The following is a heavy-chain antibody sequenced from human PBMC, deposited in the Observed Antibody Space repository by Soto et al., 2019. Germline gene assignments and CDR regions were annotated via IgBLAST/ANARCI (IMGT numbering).Heavy chain of an antibody. CDR3: ARGVNWGSRDAFDI. J-gene: IGHJ3*02. D-gene: IGHD7-27*01. V-gene: IGHV3-48*02. CDR1: GFTFSSYS. Sequence: GGSLRLSCAASGFTFSSYSMNWVRQAPGKGLEWVSYISSSNSTIYYADSVKGRFTISRDNAKNSLYLQMNSLRDEDTAVYYCARGVNWGSRDAFDIWGQGTMVTVSS. CDR2: ISSSNSTI.